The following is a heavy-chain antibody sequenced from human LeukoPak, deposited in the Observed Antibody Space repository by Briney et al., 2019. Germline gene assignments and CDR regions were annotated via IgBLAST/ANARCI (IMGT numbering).Heavy chain of an antibody. CDR1: GFTLSTYW. D-gene: IGHD1-26*01. CDR3: AKDKAPSLGATLDS. V-gene: IGHV3-74*01. CDR2: INPDGSST. J-gene: IGHJ4*02. Sequence: GGPLRLSCAASGFTLSTYWVHWVRHAPGKGLVWVSRINPDGSSTSYADSVKGRFTISRDNAKNTLYLQMNSLSAEDTAVYFCAKDKAPSLGATLDSWGQGTQVTVSS.